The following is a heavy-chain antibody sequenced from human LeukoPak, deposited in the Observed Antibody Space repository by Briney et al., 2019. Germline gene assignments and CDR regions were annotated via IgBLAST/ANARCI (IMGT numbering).Heavy chain of an antibody. D-gene: IGHD1-26*01. CDR2: TYHTGST. J-gene: IGHJ4*02. Sequence: PSETLSLTCAVSDYSIRSGYYWSWFRQPPGKGLEWIATTYHTGSTYHNPSLKSRVTISVDKSKNHFSLKVTSVTAADTAVYYCARRSYDRFTFDSWGQGTLVTVSS. CDR1: DYSIRSGYY. V-gene: IGHV4-38-2*01. CDR3: ARRSYDRFTFDS.